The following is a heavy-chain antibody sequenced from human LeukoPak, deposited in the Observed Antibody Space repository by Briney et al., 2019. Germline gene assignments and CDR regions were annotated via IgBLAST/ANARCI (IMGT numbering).Heavy chain of an antibody. V-gene: IGHV4-61*02. D-gene: IGHD6-13*01. CDR3: ARCEAPGYSSSWYFWYFDL. CDR1: GASISSGSYY. J-gene: IGHJ2*01. Sequence: SETLSLTCTVSGASISSGSYYRSWIRQPAGKGLEWIGRVYTSGSTNYNPSLKSRVNISLDTSKNQFSLKLSSVTAADTAVYYCARCEAPGYSSSWYFWYFDLWGRGTLVTVSS. CDR2: VYTSGST.